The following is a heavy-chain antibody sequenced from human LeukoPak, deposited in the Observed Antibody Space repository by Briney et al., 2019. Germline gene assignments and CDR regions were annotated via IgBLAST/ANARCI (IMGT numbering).Heavy chain of an antibody. Sequence: GGSLRLSCTASGFTFSDYAMTWVRQAPGKGLEWVSGMSAIGGSFFYADSLKGRFTISRDNSKNTLYLQINSLRGDDTAVYYCAKDRSSSWYPSYMDVWGKGATVTVSS. CDR2: MSAIGGSF. J-gene: IGHJ6*03. CDR1: GFTFSDYA. D-gene: IGHD6-13*01. V-gene: IGHV3-23*01. CDR3: AKDRSSSWYPSYMDV.